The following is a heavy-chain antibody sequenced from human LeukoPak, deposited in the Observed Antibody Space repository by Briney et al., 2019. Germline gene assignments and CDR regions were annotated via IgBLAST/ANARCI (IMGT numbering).Heavy chain of an antibody. D-gene: IGHD2-2*01. CDR2: MNPKSDKT. Sequence: ASVKVSCKASGYTFTTYDINWVRQATGQGLEWMGWMNPKSDKTGYAQKFQGRVTMTTNTSISTAYMELSRLRSDDTAVYYCARGDIVVVPASLWFDPWGQGTLVTVSS. CDR3: ARGDIVVVPASLWFDP. V-gene: IGHV1-8*01. CDR1: GYTFTTYD. J-gene: IGHJ5*02.